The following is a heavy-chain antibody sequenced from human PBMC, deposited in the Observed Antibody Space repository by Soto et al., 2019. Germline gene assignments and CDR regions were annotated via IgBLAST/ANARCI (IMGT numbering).Heavy chain of an antibody. CDR1: GGTFSSYS. CDR2: IIPIFGTA. CDR3: SRDGGRHSGGIDY. Sequence: QVQLVQSGAEVKTPGSSVTVSCKASGGTFSSYSINWVRQAPGQGLEWMGEIIPIFGTANYAQKFQGRVTITAYESTITSYMELCSLRSEATAVYYCSRDGGRHSGGIDYWGQGTLVTVSS. J-gene: IGHJ4*02. D-gene: IGHD1-26*01. V-gene: IGHV1-69*01.